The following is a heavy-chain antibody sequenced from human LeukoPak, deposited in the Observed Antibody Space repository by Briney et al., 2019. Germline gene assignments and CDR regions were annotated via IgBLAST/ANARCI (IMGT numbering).Heavy chain of an antibody. Sequence: PGGSLRLSCAASGFTFSSYAMSWVRQAPGKGLEWVSAISGSGGSTYYADSVKGRFTISRDNSKNTLYLQMNSLRAEDTAVYYCAKNRGITMVGGVIDYWGQGTLVTVSS. D-gene: IGHD3-10*01. V-gene: IGHV3-23*01. CDR2: ISGSGGST. J-gene: IGHJ4*02. CDR1: GFTFSSYA. CDR3: AKNRGITMVGGVIDY.